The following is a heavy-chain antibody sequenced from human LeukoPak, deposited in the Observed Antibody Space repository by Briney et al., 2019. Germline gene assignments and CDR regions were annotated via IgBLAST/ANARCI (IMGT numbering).Heavy chain of an antibody. V-gene: IGHV1-69*13. Sequence: SVKVSCKASGGTFSSYAISWVRQAPGQGLEWMGGIIPIFGTANYAQKFQGRVTITADESTSTAYMELSSLRSEDTAVYYCAREYYYGSGKVDPWGQGTLVTVSS. D-gene: IGHD3-10*01. J-gene: IGHJ5*02. CDR3: AREYYYGSGKVDP. CDR2: IIPIFGTA. CDR1: GGTFSSYA.